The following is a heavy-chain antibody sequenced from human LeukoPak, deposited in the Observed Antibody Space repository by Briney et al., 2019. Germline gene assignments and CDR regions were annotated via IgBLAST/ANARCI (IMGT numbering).Heavy chain of an antibody. Sequence: SETLSLTCTVSGGSISSGDYYWSWIRQPPGKGLEWIGYIYYSGSTYYNPSLKSRVTISVDTSKNQFSLKLSSVTAADTAVYYCARVGGYDLGRYYYGMDVWGQGTTVTVSS. CDR2: IYYSGST. V-gene: IGHV4-30-4*01. D-gene: IGHD5-12*01. CDR1: GGSISSGDYY. CDR3: ARVGGYDLGRYYYGMDV. J-gene: IGHJ6*02.